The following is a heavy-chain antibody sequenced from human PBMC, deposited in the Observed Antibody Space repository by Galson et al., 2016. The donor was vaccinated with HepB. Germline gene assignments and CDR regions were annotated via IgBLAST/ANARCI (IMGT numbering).Heavy chain of an antibody. D-gene: IGHD3-10*01. Sequence: SLRLSCAASGFTFSNYGMHWVRQAPGKGPEWVAVDWDDGNRKYYVDSVKGRFSISRENSNEMLYLQMNSLRVGDTAVYYCARSRSMGSRSLVRGVASIYGMDGWGQGTTVTVSS. CDR3: ARSRSMGSRSLVRGVASIYGMDG. CDR2: DWDDGNRK. CDR1: GFTFSNYG. V-gene: IGHV3-33*01. J-gene: IGHJ6*02.